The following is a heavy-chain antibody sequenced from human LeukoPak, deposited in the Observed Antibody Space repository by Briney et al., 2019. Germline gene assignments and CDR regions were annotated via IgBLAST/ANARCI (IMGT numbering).Heavy chain of an antibody. CDR2: IYYSGST. V-gene: IGHV4-39*01. CDR3: ARLNSGSSYYFDY. Sequence: SETLSLTCTVSGGPISSSSYYWGWIRQPPGKGLEWIGSIYYSGSTYYNPSLKSRVTISVDTSKNQFPLKLSSVTAADTAVYYCARLNSGSSYYFDYRGQGTLVTVSS. CDR1: GGPISSSSYY. J-gene: IGHJ4*02. D-gene: IGHD1-26*01.